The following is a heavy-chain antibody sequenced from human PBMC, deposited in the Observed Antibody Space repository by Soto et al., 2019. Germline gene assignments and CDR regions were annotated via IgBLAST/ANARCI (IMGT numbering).Heavy chain of an antibody. CDR2: IIPILGIA. CDR1: GGTFSSYT. J-gene: IGHJ4*02. Sequence: QVQLVQSGAEVKKPGSSVKVSCKASGGTFSSYTISWVRQAPGQGLEWMGRIIPILGIANYAQKFQGRVTITADKSTSTAYMELSSLRSEDTAVYYCARDVWNHGSGSLYYWGQGTLVTVSS. CDR3: ARDVWNHGSGSLYY. D-gene: IGHD3-10*01. V-gene: IGHV1-69*08.